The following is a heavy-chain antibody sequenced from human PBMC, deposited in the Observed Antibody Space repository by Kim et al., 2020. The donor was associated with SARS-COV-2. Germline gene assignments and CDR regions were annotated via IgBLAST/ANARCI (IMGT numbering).Heavy chain of an antibody. J-gene: IGHJ4*02. D-gene: IGHD6-19*01. Sequence: GGSLRLSCAASGFTFSSYAMNWVRQAPGKGLEWVSTSNGGNTYYADSVKGRFAISRDNSKNTLYLQMNSLGAEDTAIYYCAKCPSSGRYFFDYWGQGTLVTVSS. CDR2: SNGGNT. CDR1: GFTFSSYA. CDR3: AKCPSSGRYFFDY. V-gene: IGHV3-23*01.